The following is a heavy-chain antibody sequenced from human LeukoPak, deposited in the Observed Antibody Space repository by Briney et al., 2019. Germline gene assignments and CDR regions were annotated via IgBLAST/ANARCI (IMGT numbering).Heavy chain of an antibody. CDR2: IKQDGSEK. D-gene: IGHD4-17*01. V-gene: IGHV3-7*01. CDR3: ARSTTHPYYNYMDV. J-gene: IGHJ6*03. Sequence: PGGSLRLSCAASGFTFNNYWMSWVRQAPGKGLEWVANIKQDGSEKYYVDSVKGRFTISRDNAKNSLYLQMNSLRVEDTAVYYCARSTTHPYYNYMDVWGKGTTVTLSS. CDR1: GFTFNNYW.